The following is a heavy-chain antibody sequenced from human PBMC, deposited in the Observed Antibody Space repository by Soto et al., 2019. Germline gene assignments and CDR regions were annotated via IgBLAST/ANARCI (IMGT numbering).Heavy chain of an antibody. CDR3: GRVVEGANRYTDSDS. V-gene: IGHV4-39*02. CDR2: GYYTCAA. Sequence: SETLSLTCPVSGVSIHNSHSFWGWIHQPPGKRLEFIANGYYTCAAHYNPSFKSRVTISVDTATNHLSLQLIYVTAADTAVYLCGRVVEGANRYTDSDSWGQGTLVTVSS. J-gene: IGHJ5*01. CDR1: GVSIHNSHSF. D-gene: IGHD2-21*01.